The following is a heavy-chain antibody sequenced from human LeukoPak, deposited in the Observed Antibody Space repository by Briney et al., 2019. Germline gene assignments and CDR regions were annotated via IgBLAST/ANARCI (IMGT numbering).Heavy chain of an antibody. Sequence: GGSLRLSCAASGFTFSAYEMNWVRQAPGKGLEWVSSISSSSSYIYYADSVKGRFTISRDNAKNSLYLQMNSLRGDDTAVYYCAQQVGAMANLNYWGQGTLVTVSS. CDR2: ISSSSSYI. V-gene: IGHV3-21*04. J-gene: IGHJ4*02. CDR1: GFTFSAYE. CDR3: AQQVGAMANLNY. D-gene: IGHD1-26*01.